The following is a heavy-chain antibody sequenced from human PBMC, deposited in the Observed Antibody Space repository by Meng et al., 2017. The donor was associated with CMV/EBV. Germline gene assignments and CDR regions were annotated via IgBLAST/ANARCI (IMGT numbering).Heavy chain of an antibody. CDR2: IYYSGPT. CDR1: GGAISSGDHY. J-gene: IGHJ4*02. Sequence: QVQLRESGPGLVKPSQTLFLTCTGSGGAISSGDHYWSWLRQRPGKGLECIGYIYYSGPTHYNPSLKGRLTISLDTSKNHFYLELTSVTAADTAVYYCARLEDLGLTDGYYLRHWGQGTLVTVSS. CDR3: ARLEDLGLTDGYYLRH. D-gene: IGHD4-17*01. V-gene: IGHV4-30-4*01.